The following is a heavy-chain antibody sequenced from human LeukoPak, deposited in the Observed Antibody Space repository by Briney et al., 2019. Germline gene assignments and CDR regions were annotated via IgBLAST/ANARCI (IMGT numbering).Heavy chain of an antibody. J-gene: IGHJ3*02. V-gene: IGHV3-23*01. CDR1: GFTFSSYV. CDR3: AKVYDRSGYYLSDAFDI. Sequence: GGSLRLSCAASGFTFSSYVMSWVRQAPSKGLGWVSAISSSGSSTYYADSVKGRFTISRDNSKNTLYLQMNSLRAEDTAVYYCAKVYDRSGYYLSDAFDIWGQGTMVTISS. D-gene: IGHD3-22*01. CDR2: ISSSGSST.